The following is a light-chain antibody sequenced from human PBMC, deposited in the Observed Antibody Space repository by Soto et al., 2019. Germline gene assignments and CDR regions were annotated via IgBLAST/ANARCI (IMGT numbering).Light chain of an antibody. CDR2: DVS. J-gene: IGLJ2*01. Sequence: QSVLTQPASVSGSPGQSITISCTGTSNDIGANNYVSWYQQHPGKAPKLIIYDVSNRPWGVSHRFFGSKSGNTASLPISGLQAEDEADDHCSSNTGSNTHVVFGGRTKLTVL. CDR3: SSNTGSNTHVV. CDR1: SNDIGANNY. V-gene: IGLV2-14*03.